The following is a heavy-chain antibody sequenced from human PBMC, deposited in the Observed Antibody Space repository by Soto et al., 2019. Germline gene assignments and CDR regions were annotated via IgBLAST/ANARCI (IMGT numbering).Heavy chain of an antibody. CDR3: AKPLSYDSSGYYALFDY. D-gene: IGHD3-22*01. CDR2: ISGSGGST. J-gene: IGHJ4*02. V-gene: IGHV3-23*01. CDR1: GFTFSSYA. Sequence: EVQLLESGGGLVQPGGSLRLSCAASGFTFSSYAMSWVRQAPGKGLEWVSAISGSGGSTYYADSVKGRFTISRDNSKNTLYLQMNSLRAEDTAVYYCAKPLSYDSSGYYALFDYWGQGTLVTVSS.